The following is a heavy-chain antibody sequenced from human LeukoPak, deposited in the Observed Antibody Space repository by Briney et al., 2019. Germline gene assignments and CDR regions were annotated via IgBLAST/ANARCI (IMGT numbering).Heavy chain of an antibody. Sequence: GGSLRLSCATSGFTFSNFDMCWVRQAPGKGLEWVSLILFDESNRYYADSVRGRFTISRDISKNTVYLQMNSLRAEDTAIYYCAKSDVDTVMVIKHWGQGTLVTVSS. V-gene: IGHV3-30*02. J-gene: IGHJ4*02. CDR1: GFTFSNFD. D-gene: IGHD5-18*01. CDR3: AKSDVDTVMVIKH. CDR2: ILFDESNR.